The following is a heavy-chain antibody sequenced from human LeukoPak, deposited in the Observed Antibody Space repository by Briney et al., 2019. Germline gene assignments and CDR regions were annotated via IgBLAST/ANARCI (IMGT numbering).Heavy chain of an antibody. J-gene: IGHJ4*02. CDR2: ISSSGSTI. V-gene: IGHV3-11*01. CDR1: GFTFSDYY. CDR3: ARDLPYDYVWGSYRSDY. D-gene: IGHD3-16*02. Sequence: GGSLRLSCAASGFTFSDYYMSWIRQAPGKRLEWVSYISSSGSTIYYADSVKGRFTISRDNAKNSLYLQMNSLRAEDTAVYYCARDLPYDYVWGSYRSDYWGQGTLVTVSS.